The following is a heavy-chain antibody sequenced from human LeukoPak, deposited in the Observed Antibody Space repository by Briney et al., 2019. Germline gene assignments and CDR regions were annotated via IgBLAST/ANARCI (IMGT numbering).Heavy chain of an antibody. Sequence: PGGSLRLSCAASGFTVSAYAMAWVRQAPGKGLEWVGRIKSKPAGGSTDYAAPIKGRFAISRDDSKNTLYLQMNSLKTEDTAVYYCTTDRYYYDSSGSKHPDYWGQGTLVTVSS. D-gene: IGHD3-22*01. CDR3: TTDRYYYDSSGSKHPDY. CDR1: GFTVSAYA. V-gene: IGHV3-15*01. J-gene: IGHJ4*02. CDR2: IKSKPAGGST.